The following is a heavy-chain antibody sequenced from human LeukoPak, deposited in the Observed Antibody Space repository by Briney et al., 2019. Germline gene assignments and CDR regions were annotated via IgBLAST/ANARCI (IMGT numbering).Heavy chain of an antibody. Sequence: GGSLRLSCAASGFTFSSYSMNWVRQAPGKGLEWVSSISSSSSYIYYADSVKGRFTISRDNAKNSLYLQMNSLRAEDTTVYYCARVGYDSSGPDYWGQGTLVTVSS. V-gene: IGHV3-21*01. J-gene: IGHJ4*02. CDR1: GFTFSSYS. CDR3: ARVGYDSSGPDY. CDR2: ISSSSSYI. D-gene: IGHD3-22*01.